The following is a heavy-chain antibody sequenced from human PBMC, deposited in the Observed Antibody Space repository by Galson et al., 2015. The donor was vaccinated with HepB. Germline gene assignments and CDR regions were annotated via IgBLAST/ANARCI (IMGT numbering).Heavy chain of an antibody. V-gene: IGHV1-46*01. Sequence: SVKVSCKASGYTFTSYYMHWVRQAPGQGLEWMGIINPSGGSTSYAQKFQGRVTMTRDTSKNQFSLKLSSVTAADTAVYYCARMERRYYGSGPEAWGQGTLVTVSS. CDR1: GYTFTSYY. D-gene: IGHD3-10*01. CDR2: INPSGGST. J-gene: IGHJ4*02. CDR3: ARMERRYYGSGPEA.